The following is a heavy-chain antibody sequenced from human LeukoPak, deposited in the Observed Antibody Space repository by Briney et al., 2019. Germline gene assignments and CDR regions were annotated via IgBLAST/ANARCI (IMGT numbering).Heavy chain of an antibody. CDR2: IYTSGST. Sequence: SETLSLTCTVSGGSISSGSYYWSWIRQPAGTGLEWIGRIYTSGSTNYNPSLKSRVTISVDTSKNQFSLKLSSVTAADTAVYYCARWDGAWGDGYNSNPWGQGTLVTVSS. CDR3: ARWDGAWGDGYNSNP. V-gene: IGHV4-61*02. CDR1: GGSISSGSYY. J-gene: IGHJ5*02. D-gene: IGHD5-24*01.